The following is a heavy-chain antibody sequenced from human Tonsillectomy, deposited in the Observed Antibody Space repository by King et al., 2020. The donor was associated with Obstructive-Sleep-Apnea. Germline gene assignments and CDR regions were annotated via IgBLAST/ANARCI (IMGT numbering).Heavy chain of an antibody. CDR3: AREVVVAASFDY. D-gene: IGHD2-15*01. CDR2: IYHSGST. Sequence: QLQESGPGLVKPSQTLSLTCTVSGGSISSGGHYWRWIRQHPGKGLEWIGYIYHSGSTHYNPSLKSRVTISADTSKNQFSLKLSSVTAADTAVYYCAREVVVAASFDYWGQGTLVTVSS. CDR1: GGSISSGGHY. J-gene: IGHJ4*02. V-gene: IGHV4-31*03.